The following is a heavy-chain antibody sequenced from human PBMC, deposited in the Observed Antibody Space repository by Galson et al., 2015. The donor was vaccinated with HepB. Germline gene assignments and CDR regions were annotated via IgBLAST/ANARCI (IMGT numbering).Heavy chain of an antibody. CDR3: ARACDSYFDWLSPLPDHAFDI. J-gene: IGHJ3*02. D-gene: IGHD3-9*01. CDR2: IYYSGST. Sequence: ETLSLTCTVSGGSISSYYWSWIRQPPGKGLEWIGYIYYSGSTNYNPSLKSRVTISVDTSKNQFSPKLSSVTAADTAVYYCARACDSYFDWLSPLPDHAFDIWGQGTMVTVSS. CDR1: GGSISSYY. V-gene: IGHV4-59*01.